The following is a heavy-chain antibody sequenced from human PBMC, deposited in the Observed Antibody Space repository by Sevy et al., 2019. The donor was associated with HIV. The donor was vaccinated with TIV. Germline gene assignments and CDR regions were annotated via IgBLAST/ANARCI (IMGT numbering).Heavy chain of an antibody. CDR2: ISYDGSNK. CDR3: AKDARYEGFVAFDI. V-gene: IGHV3-30*18. J-gene: IGHJ3*02. CDR1: GFTFSSYG. D-gene: IGHD3-3*01. Sequence: GGSLRLSCAASGFTFSSYGMHWVRQAPGKGLEWVAVISYDGSNKYYADSVKARFTISRDNSKNTLYLQMNSLRAEDTAVYYCAKDARYEGFVAFDIWGQGTMVTVSS.